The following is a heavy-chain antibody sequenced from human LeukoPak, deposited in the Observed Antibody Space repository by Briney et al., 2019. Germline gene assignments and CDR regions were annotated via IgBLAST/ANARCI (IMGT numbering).Heavy chain of an antibody. Sequence: PSETLSLTCTVSGGSISSSSYYWGWIRQPPGKGLDWIGIIYSSGTTYYNPSLKGRVTISVDTSKNQFSLRLSSVTAADTAVYYCARRQRDDAYYYYYMDVWGKGTTVTVSS. CDR2: IYSSGTT. J-gene: IGHJ6*03. CDR1: GGSISSSSYY. D-gene: IGHD6-25*01. V-gene: IGHV4-39*01. CDR3: ARRQRDDAYYYYYMDV.